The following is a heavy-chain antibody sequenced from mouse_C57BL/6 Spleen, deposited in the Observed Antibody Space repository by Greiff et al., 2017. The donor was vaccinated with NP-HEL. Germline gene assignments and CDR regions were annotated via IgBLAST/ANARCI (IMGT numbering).Heavy chain of an antibody. D-gene: IGHD2-10*02. CDR1: GYTFTSYW. J-gene: IGHJ2*01. CDR2: IDPSDSET. Sequence: QVQLQQPGAELVRPGSSVKLSCKASGYTFTSYWMHWVKQRPIQGLEWIGNIDPSDSETPYNQKFKDKATLTVDKSSSTAYMQLSSLTSEDSAGYYCARWGPSSHYFDYWGQGTTLTVSS. CDR3: ARWGPSSHYFDY. V-gene: IGHV1-52*01.